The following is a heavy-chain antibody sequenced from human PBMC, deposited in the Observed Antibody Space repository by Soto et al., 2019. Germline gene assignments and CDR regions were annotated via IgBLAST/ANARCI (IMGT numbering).Heavy chain of an antibody. CDR1: EFTFSSYG. J-gene: IGHJ4*02. CDR3: AKDNRYLYYDSSGYYPSYFDY. D-gene: IGHD3-22*01. Sequence: GSLRLSCAASEFTFSSYGMHWVRQAPGKGLEWVAVISYDGSNKYYADSVKGRFTISRDNSKNTLYLQMNSLRAEDTAVYYCAKDNRYLYYDSSGYYPSYFDYWGQGTLVTVSS. V-gene: IGHV3-30*18. CDR2: ISYDGSNK.